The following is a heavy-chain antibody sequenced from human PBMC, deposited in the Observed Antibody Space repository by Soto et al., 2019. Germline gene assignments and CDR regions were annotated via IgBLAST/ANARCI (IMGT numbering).Heavy chain of an antibody. CDR2: IIPIFTTT. Sequence: QVHLVQSGAEVKKPGSSVKVSCKASGGTFSNHAINWVRQAPGQGLEWMGRIIPIFTTTNYAQKFQGRVTITADESTITAYMELSSLKHDDTAVYYCAREVAADGTFREDVFDIWGQGTLVIVSS. D-gene: IGHD6-13*01. J-gene: IGHJ3*02. CDR3: AREVAADGTFREDVFDI. CDR1: GGTFSNHA. V-gene: IGHV1-69*12.